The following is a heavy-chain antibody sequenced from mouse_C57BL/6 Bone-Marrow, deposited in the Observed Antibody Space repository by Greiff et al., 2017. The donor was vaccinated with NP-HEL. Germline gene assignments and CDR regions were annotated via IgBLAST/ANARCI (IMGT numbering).Heavy chain of an antibody. CDR2: IHPNSGST. CDR3: ARLRPYGSSFAY. CDR1: GYTFTSYW. V-gene: IGHV1-64*01. Sequence: QVQLKQPGAELVKPGASVKLSCKASGYTFTSYWMHWVKQRPGQGLEWIGMIHPNSGSTNYNEKFKSKATLTVDKSSSTAYMQLSSLTSEDSAVYYCARLRPYGSSFAYWGQGTLVTVSA. D-gene: IGHD1-1*01. J-gene: IGHJ3*01.